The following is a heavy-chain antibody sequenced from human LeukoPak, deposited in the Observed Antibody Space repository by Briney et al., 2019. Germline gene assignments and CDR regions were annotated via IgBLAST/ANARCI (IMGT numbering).Heavy chain of an antibody. CDR2: ISGSGDNT. Sequence: GGTLRLSCAASGFTFSSYAMSWVRQAPGKGLEWVSAISGSGDNTYYADSVKGRFTVSRDNSKNTLYVQMKSLRAEDTAVYYCAKDFVVVPGNVNYFDYWSQGTLVTVSS. V-gene: IGHV3-23*01. D-gene: IGHD2-21*02. CDR3: AKDFVVVPGNVNYFDY. J-gene: IGHJ4*02. CDR1: GFTFSSYA.